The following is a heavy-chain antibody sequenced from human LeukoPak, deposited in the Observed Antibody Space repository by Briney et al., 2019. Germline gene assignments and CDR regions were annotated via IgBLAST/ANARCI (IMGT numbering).Heavy chain of an antibody. D-gene: IGHD4-23*01. CDR2: IYSDGRT. V-gene: IGHV3-53*01. CDR1: GFTVSGNY. CDR3: ARGNDYGGPWYYFDY. J-gene: IGHJ4*02. Sequence: GGSLTLSCAASGFTVSGNYMTWVRQAPAKGLEWVSVIYSDGRTYYADSVKGRFTISRDNSKNTLYLQMNSLRAEDTAVYYCARGNDYGGPWYYFDYWGQGTLVTVSS.